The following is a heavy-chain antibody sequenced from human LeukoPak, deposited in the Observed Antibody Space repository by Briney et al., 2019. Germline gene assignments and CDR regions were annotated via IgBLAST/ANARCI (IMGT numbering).Heavy chain of an antibody. Sequence: ASVKVSCKASGYTFTSYDINWVRQATGQGLEWMGWMNPNSGNTGYAQKFQGRVTMTRNTSISTAYMELSRLRSEDTAVYYCARAKDYYYYYGMDVWGQGTTVTVSS. CDR2: MNPNSGNT. CDR1: GYTFTSYD. J-gene: IGHJ6*02. CDR3: ARAKDYYYYYGMDV. V-gene: IGHV1-8*01.